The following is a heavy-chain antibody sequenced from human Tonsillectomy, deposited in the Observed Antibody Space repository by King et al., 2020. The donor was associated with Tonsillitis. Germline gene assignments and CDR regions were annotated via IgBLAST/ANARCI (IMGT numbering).Heavy chain of an antibody. CDR1: GYTFTAYY. CDR2: INPDSGGT. V-gene: IGHV1-2*02. Sequence: VQLVESGAEVKEPGASVKVSCEASGYTFTAYYMHWVRQAPGQGLEWMGWINPDSGGTNYAQKFQGRVTMTRDTSISTAFMERSRLRSDDTAVYYCARGEWELLGGSPTAYWGQGSLVTVSS. CDR3: ARGEWELLGGSPTAY. J-gene: IGHJ4*02. D-gene: IGHD1-26*01.